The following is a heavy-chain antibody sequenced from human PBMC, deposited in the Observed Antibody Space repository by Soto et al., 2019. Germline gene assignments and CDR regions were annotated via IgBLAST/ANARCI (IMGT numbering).Heavy chain of an antibody. CDR2: IIPILGIA. D-gene: IGHD1-1*01. J-gene: IGHJ4*02. Sequence: SVKVSCKASGGTFSSDTISWGRQAPGQGLEWMGRIIPILGIANYAQKFQGRVTITADKSTSTAYMELSSLRSEDTAVYYCASKRKLAPGDYWGQGTLVTVSS. CDR3: ASKRKLAPGDY. V-gene: IGHV1-69*02. CDR1: GGTFSSDT.